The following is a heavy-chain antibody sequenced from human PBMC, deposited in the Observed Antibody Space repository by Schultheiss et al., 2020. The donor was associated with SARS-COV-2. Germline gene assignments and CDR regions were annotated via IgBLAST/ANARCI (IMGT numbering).Heavy chain of an antibody. J-gene: IGHJ6*02. Sequence: GESLKISCAASGFTFSSYWMYWVRQAPGKGLEWVSSISSGFSYIYYADSVKGRFTISRDNGKKSLYLQMNSLRAEDRAVYYCARGSPFMEDGNGMDVWGQGTTVTVSS. CDR3: ARGSPFMEDGNGMDV. CDR1: GFTFSSYW. V-gene: IGHV3-21*01. D-gene: IGHD3-3*02. CDR2: ISSGFSYI.